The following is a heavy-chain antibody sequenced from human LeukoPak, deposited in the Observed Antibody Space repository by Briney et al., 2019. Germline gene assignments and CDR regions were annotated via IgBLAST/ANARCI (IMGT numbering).Heavy chain of an antibody. D-gene: IGHD1-26*01. V-gene: IGHV5-51*01. CDR3: ARQAGSGIGSRRGLDY. Sequence: GESLKISCKGSGYSFTSYWIGWVRQMPGKGLEWMGIIYPGDSDTRYSPSFQGYVTISADKSISTAYLQWSSLKASDTAMYYCARQAGSGIGSRRGLDYWGQGTLVTVSS. CDR1: GYSFTSYW. J-gene: IGHJ4*02. CDR2: IYPGDSDT.